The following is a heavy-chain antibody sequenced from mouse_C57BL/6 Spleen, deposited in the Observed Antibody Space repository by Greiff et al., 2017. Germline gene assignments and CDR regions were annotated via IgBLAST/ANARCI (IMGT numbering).Heavy chain of an antibody. CDR2: IDPSDSYT. Sequence: QVQLQQPGAELVMPGASVKLSCKASGYTFTSYWMHWVKQRPGQGLEWIGEIDPSDSYTNYNQQFKGKSTLTVDQSSSTAYMQLSSLTSEDAAVYYCARRLGGSYYAMDYWGQGTSVTVSS. D-gene: IGHD3-3*01. CDR3: ARRLGGSYYAMDY. V-gene: IGHV1-69*01. J-gene: IGHJ4*01. CDR1: GYTFTSYW.